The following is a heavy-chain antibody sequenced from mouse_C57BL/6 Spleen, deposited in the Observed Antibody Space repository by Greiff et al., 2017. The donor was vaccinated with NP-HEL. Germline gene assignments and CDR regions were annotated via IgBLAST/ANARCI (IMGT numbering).Heavy chain of an antibody. J-gene: IGHJ1*03. CDR2: ISSGGDYI. CDR3: TRGTTVVPHWYFDV. V-gene: IGHV5-9-1*02. Sequence: EVKLEESGEGLVKPGGSLKLSCAASGFTFSSYAMSWVRQTPEKRLEWVAYISSGGDYIYYADTVKGRFTISRDNARNTLYLQMSSLKSEDTAMYYCTRGTTVVPHWYFDVWGTGTTVTVSS. CDR1: GFTFSSYA. D-gene: IGHD1-1*01.